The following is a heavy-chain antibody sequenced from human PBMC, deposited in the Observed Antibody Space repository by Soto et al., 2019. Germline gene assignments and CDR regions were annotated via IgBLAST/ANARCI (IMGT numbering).Heavy chain of an antibody. CDR1: GFTFSSYA. Sequence: AGGSLRLSCAASGFTFSSYAMHWVRQAPGKGLEWVAVISYDGSNKYYADSVKGRFTISRDNSKNTLYLQMNSLRAEDTAVYYCARAEAGSGSLSPYYYYGMDVWGQGTTVTVSS. J-gene: IGHJ6*02. D-gene: IGHD6-19*01. V-gene: IGHV3-30-3*01. CDR3: ARAEAGSGSLSPYYYYGMDV. CDR2: ISYDGSNK.